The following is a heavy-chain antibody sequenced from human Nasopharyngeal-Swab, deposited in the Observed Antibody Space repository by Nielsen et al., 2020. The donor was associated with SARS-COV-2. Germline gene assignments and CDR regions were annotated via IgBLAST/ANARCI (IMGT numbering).Heavy chain of an antibody. CDR3: ARGCVLTGPTCNYYGMDV. CDR2: ISSSSSYI. J-gene: IGHJ6*02. V-gene: IGHV3-21*01. CDR1: GFTFSSYN. Sequence: GGSLRLSCAASGFTFSSYNTNWVRQAPGKGLEWVSSISSSSSYIYYADSVKGRFTISRDNAKNSLYLQMNSLRAEDTAVYYCARGCVLTGPTCNYYGMDVWGQGTTVTVSS. D-gene: IGHD3-9*01.